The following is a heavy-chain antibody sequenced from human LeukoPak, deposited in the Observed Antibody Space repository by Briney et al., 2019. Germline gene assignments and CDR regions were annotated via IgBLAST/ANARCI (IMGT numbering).Heavy chain of an antibody. Sequence: GGSLRLSCAASGFTVSSNYMSWVRQAPGKGLEWVSGTSGSGRSIHYADSVKGRFTISRDNSKNTLYLQMNSLRADDTAVYYCAKDMNSWRDGSGLGDYFDYWGQGTLVTVSS. V-gene: IGHV3-23*01. CDR2: TSGSGRSI. CDR1: GFTVSSNY. D-gene: IGHD6-19*01. J-gene: IGHJ4*02. CDR3: AKDMNSWRDGSGLGDYFDY.